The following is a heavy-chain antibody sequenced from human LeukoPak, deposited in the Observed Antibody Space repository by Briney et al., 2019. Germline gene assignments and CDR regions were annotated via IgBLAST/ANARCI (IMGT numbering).Heavy chain of an antibody. CDR3: ARGSSGFYYYGMDV. J-gene: IGHJ6*02. Sequence: ASVKVSCKVSGYTLTELSMHWVRQAPGKGLEWMGGFDPEDGETIYAQKFQGRVTMTTDTSTSTAYMELRSLRSDDTAVYYCARGSSGFYYYGMDVWGQGTTVTVSS. CDR2: FDPEDGET. V-gene: IGHV1-24*01. D-gene: IGHD6-19*01. CDR1: GYTLTELS.